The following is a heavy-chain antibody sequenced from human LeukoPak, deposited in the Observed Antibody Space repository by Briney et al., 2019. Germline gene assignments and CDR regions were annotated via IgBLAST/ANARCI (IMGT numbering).Heavy chain of an antibody. D-gene: IGHD2-2*01. CDR3: ARVLGYCSSTTCYDYMDV. CDR2: IYTSGST. CDR1: GGSISSGSYY. J-gene: IGHJ6*03. Sequence: SETLSLTCTVSGGSISSGSYYWSWIRQPAGKGLEWIGRIYTSGSTNYNPSLKSRVTISVDTSKNQFSLKLNSVTAADTAVYYCARVLGYCSSTTCYDYMDVWGKGTTVTVSS. V-gene: IGHV4-61*02.